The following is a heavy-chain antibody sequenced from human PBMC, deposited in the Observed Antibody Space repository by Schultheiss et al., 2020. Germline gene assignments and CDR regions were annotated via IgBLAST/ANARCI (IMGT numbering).Heavy chain of an antibody. CDR2: IYHSGST. CDR1: GFTFSSYSM. D-gene: IGHD2-15*01. V-gene: IGHV4-4*02. Sequence: GSLRLSCAASGFTFSSYSMNWVRQAPGKGLEWIGEIYHSGSTNYNPSLKSRVTISVDKSKNQFSLKLSSVTAADTAVYYCVVVADVWGQGTTVTVSS. J-gene: IGHJ6*02. CDR3: VVVADV.